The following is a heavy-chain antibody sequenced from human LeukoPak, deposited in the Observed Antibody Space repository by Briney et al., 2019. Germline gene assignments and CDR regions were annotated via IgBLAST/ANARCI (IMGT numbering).Heavy chain of an antibody. CDR3: ARGIQLWFDP. CDR2: ISYSGSP. Sequence: SETLSLTCTVSGDSISSYDWSWIRQPPGKGLEWIGYISYSGSPNYSPSLKSRVTISVDTSKNRFSLKVSSATAADTAVYYCARGIQLWFDPWGQGTLVTVSS. V-gene: IGHV4-59*01. J-gene: IGHJ5*02. D-gene: IGHD5-18*01. CDR1: GDSISSYD.